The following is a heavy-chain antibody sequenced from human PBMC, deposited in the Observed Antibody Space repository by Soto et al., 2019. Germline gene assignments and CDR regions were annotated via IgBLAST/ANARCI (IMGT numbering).Heavy chain of an antibody. J-gene: IGHJ6*02. CDR1: GYSFTTYW. Sequence: GESLKISCQASGYSFTTYWIAWVRQKPGKGLELVGIINPGDFDTRYSPSFQGQVTISADRSTSTAYLQWTSLKAADTAIYYCARHEQYYYYYYGMDVWGQGTTVTVSS. CDR3: ARHEQYYYYYYGMDV. CDR2: INPGDFDT. V-gene: IGHV5-51*01.